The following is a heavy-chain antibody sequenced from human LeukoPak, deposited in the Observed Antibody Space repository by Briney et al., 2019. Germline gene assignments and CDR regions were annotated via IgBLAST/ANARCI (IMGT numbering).Heavy chain of an antibody. CDR1: GGSISSIGYY. CDR2: IYYSGST. J-gene: IGHJ4*02. CDR3: ARQGYSIPKGYFGY. V-gene: IGHV4-39*01. Sequence: SETLSLTCTVSGGSISSIGYYWGWIRQPPGKGLEWIGTIYYSGSTYYNPSLKSRVTISVDTSKNQFSLKLSSVTAADTAVYYCARQGYSIPKGYFGYWGQGTLVTVSS. D-gene: IGHD3-3*02.